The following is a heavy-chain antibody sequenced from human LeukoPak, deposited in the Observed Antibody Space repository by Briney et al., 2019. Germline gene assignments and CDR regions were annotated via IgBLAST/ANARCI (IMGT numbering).Heavy chain of an antibody. V-gene: IGHV5-51*01. CDR1: GYSFTSYW. Sequence: GESLKISCKGSGYSFTSYWIGWVRQMPGKGLEWMGIIYPGDSDTRYSPSFQGQVTISADKSISTAYLQWSSLKASDTAMYYCASPHNSPPTQYNAFDIWGQGTMVTVSS. CDR2: IYPGDSDT. CDR3: ASPHNSPPTQYNAFDI. J-gene: IGHJ3*02. D-gene: IGHD2/OR15-2a*01.